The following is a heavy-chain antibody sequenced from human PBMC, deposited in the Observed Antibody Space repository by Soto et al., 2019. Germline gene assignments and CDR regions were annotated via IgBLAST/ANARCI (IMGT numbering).Heavy chain of an antibody. Sequence: SGPTLVNPTQTLTLTCTFSGFSLSTSGMCVSWIRQPPGKALEWLARIDWDDDKYYSTSLKTRLTISKDTSKNQVVLTMTNMDPVDTATYYCARSYSNYEPAYFDYWGQGTLVTVSS. J-gene: IGHJ4*02. CDR3: ARSYSNYEPAYFDY. CDR2: IDWDDDK. CDR1: GFSLSTSGMC. V-gene: IGHV2-70*11. D-gene: IGHD4-4*01.